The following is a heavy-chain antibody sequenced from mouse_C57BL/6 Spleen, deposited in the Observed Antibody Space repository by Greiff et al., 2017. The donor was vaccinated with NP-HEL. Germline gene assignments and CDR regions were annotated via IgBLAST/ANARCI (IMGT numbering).Heavy chain of an antibody. CDR3: ARMKVYGNFGYYAMDY. J-gene: IGHJ4*01. V-gene: IGHV2-2*01. CDR1: GFSLTSYG. D-gene: IGHD2-1*01. CDR2: IWSGGST. Sequence: VQLKESGPGLVQPSQSLSITCTVSGFSLTSYGVHWVRQSPGKGLEWLGVIWSGGSTDYNAAFISRLSISKDNSKSQVFFKMNSLQADDTAIYYCARMKVYGNFGYYAMDYWGQGTSVTVSS.